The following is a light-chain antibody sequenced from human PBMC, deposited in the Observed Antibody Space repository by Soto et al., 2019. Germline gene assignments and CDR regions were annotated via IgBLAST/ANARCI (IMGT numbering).Light chain of an antibody. CDR1: QSVSSS. J-gene: IGKJ3*01. CDR2: GAS. V-gene: IGKV3-15*01. CDR3: QQYNNWPPFT. Sequence: EIVMTQSPATLSVSPGERVTLSCRASQSVSSSLAWYQQKPGQAPRLLIYGASTKATGIPARFSGSGSGTEFTLTSSSLQSEDCAVYYCQQYNNWPPFTFGPGTKVDI.